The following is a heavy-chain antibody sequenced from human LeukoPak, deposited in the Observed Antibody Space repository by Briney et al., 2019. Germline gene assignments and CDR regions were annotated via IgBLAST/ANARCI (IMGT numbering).Heavy chain of an antibody. D-gene: IGHD3-22*01. V-gene: IGHV4-34*01. CDR2: INHSGST. J-gene: IGHJ3*02. CDR1: GGSFSGYY. CDR3: ARLLYYYDSSGYYRGVREDAFDI. Sequence: SETLSLTCAVYGGSFSGYYWSWIRQPPGKGLEWIGEINHSGSTNYNPSLKSRVTISVDTSKNQFSLKLSSVTAADTAVYYCARLLYYYDSSGYYRGVREDAFDIWGQGTMVTVSS.